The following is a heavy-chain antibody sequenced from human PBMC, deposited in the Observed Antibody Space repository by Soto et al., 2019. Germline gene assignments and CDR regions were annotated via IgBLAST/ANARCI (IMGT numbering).Heavy chain of an antibody. D-gene: IGHD1-20*01. CDR2: IYYSGST. CDR3: ALTGTPGWNWFDP. V-gene: IGHV4-61*01. J-gene: IGHJ5*02. CDR1: GGSVSSGSYY. Sequence: KASETLSLTCTVSGGSVSSGSYYWSWIRQPPGKGLEWIGYIYYSGSTNYNPSLKSRVTISVDTSKNQFSLKLSSVTAADTAVYYCALTGTPGWNWFDPWGQGTLVTVSS.